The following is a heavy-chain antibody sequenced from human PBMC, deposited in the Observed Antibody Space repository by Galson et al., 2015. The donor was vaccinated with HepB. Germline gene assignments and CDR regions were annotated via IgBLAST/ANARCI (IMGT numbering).Heavy chain of an antibody. J-gene: IGHJ4*02. Sequence: SVKVSCKASGYTFTGYYMHWVRQAPGQGLEWMGWINPNSGGTNYAQKFQGRVTMTRDTSINTAYMELSRLRSDDTAVYYCARANGKGLGYCSSTSCHPFDYWGQGTLVTVSS. D-gene: IGHD2-2*01. CDR3: ARANGKGLGYCSSTSCHPFDY. CDR2: INPNSGGT. V-gene: IGHV1-2*02. CDR1: GYTFTGYY.